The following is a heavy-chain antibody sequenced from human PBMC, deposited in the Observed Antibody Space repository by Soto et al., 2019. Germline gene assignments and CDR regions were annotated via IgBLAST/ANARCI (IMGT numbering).Heavy chain of an antibody. J-gene: IGHJ6*02. D-gene: IGHD3-10*01. CDR2: IYSSGSS. Sequence: SETLSLTCTVSGDSISRNGFFWTWIRQHPGKGLEWIGYIYSSGSSYYNPSLKSRVIISVDTSKNHFSLNLTAVTAADTAVYYCARGTMLRGPGYYYAMDVWGQGTTVTVSS. CDR1: GDSISRNGFF. V-gene: IGHV4-31*03. CDR3: ARGTMLRGPGYYYAMDV.